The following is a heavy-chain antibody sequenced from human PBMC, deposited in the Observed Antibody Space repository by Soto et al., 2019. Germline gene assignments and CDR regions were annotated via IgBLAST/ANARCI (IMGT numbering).Heavy chain of an antibody. V-gene: IGHV4-34*01. Sequence: SETLSLTCAVYGGSFSGYYWSWIRQPPGKGLEWIGEINHSGSTNYNPSLKSRVTISVDTSKNQFSLKLSSVTAADTAVYYCARDHHLNYYYYYGMDVWGQGTTVTVSS. CDR2: INHSGST. CDR1: GGSFSGYY. CDR3: ARDHHLNYYYYYGMDV. J-gene: IGHJ6*02.